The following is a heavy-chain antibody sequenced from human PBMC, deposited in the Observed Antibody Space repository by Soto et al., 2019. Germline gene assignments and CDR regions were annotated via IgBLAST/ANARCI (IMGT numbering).Heavy chain of an antibody. CDR1: GDTFNFYT. CDR3: ATNYCSGSNPFDY. D-gene: IGHD3-10*01. Sequence: QVQLVQSGAEVKKPGSPVRVSCTASGDTFNFYTISWVRQVPGQGPEWMGKIIPMLGMSNYAQKFQGRVTIMAEQSTSTVYMNLSGLTSEDTAVYYCATNYCSGSNPFDYWGQGTLVTVSS. CDR2: IIPMLGMS. J-gene: IGHJ4*02. V-gene: IGHV1-69*02.